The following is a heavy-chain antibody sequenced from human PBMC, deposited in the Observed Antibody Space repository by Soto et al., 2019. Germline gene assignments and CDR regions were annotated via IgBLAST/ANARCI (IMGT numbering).Heavy chain of an antibody. CDR3: ARVGVAAAGLNWFDP. Sequence: PGGSLRLSCAASGFTFSSYGMHWVRQAPGKVLEWVAVIWYDGSNKYYADSVKGRFTISRDNSKNTLYLQMNSLRAEDTAVYYCARVGVAAAGLNWFDPWGQGTLVPSPQ. CDR1: GFTFSSYG. V-gene: IGHV3-33*01. CDR2: IWYDGSNK. D-gene: IGHD6-13*01. J-gene: IGHJ5*02.